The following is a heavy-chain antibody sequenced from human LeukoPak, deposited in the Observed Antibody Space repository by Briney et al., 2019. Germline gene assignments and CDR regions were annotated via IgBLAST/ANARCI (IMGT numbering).Heavy chain of an antibody. CDR1: GYSISSGYY. CDR3: ARGQGSSFRP. D-gene: IGHD6-13*01. V-gene: IGHV4-38-2*02. CDR2: IYHSGST. J-gene: IGHJ5*02. Sequence: PSETLSLTCTVSGYSISSGYYWGWIRQPPGKGLEWIGSIYHSGSTYYNPSLKSRVTISVDTSKNQFSLKLSSVTAADTAVYYCARGQGSSFRPWGQGTLVTVSS.